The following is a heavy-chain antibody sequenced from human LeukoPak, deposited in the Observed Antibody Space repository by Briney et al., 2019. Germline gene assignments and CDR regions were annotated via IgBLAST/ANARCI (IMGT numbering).Heavy chain of an antibody. CDR2: INPNSGGT. V-gene: IGHV1-2*02. J-gene: IGHJ3*02. D-gene: IGHD1-1*01. CDR3: ARFPERRAAFDI. Sequence: ASVKVSCKASGYTFTGYYMHWVRQAPGQGLEWMGWINPNSGGTNYAQKFQGRVTMTRDTSISTAYMELSRLRSDDTAVYYCARFPERRAAFDIWGQGTMVTVSS. CDR1: GYTFTGYY.